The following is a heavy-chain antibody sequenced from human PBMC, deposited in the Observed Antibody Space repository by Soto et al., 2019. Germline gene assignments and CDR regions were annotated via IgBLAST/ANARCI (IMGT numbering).Heavy chain of an antibody. J-gene: IGHJ4*02. CDR2: IYYSGST. D-gene: IGHD3-10*01. V-gene: IGHV4-39*01. Sequence: QLQLQESGPGLVKPSETLSLTCTVSGGSISSSSYYWGWIRQPPGKGLEWIGSIYYSGSTYYNPSLKSRVTMSVDTSKHQFSLKLSSVTAADTAVYYCATYSITMVRGVIIIFDYWGQGTLVTVSS. CDR1: GGSISSSSYY. CDR3: ATYSITMVRGVIIIFDY.